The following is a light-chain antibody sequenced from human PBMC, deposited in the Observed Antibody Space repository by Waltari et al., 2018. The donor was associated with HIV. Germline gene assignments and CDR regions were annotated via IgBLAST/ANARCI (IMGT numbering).Light chain of an antibody. V-gene: IGLV2-23*01. Sequence: QSALTQPASVSGSPGQSITISCTGSSSDVGSYNLVSWYQQHPGKAPKLIIYEGINRPAGVSNRFSGSKSGNTASLTISGVQAEDEADYYCCSYAGSNNWVFGGGTKLTVL. J-gene: IGLJ3*02. CDR2: EGI. CDR1: SSDVGSYNL. CDR3: CSYAGSNNWV.